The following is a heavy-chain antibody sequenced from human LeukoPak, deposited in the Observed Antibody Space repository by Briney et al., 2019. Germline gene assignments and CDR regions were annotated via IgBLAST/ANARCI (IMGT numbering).Heavy chain of an antibody. V-gene: IGHV3-66*01. CDR1: GFTVSSNY. J-gene: IGHJ4*02. Sequence: RGSLRLSCAASGFTVSSNYMSWGGQAPGEGLGGVAVIYSGCSTYYAVSVEGRFTISRDNSKNTLYLQMNSLRAEDTAVYYCARSSGYYSYFDYWGQGTLVTVSS. D-gene: IGHD3-22*01. CDR3: ARSSGYYSYFDY. CDR2: IYSGCST.